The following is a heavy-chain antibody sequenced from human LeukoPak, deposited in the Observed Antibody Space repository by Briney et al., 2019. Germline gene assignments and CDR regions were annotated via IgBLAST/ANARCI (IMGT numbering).Heavy chain of an antibody. Sequence: GGSLRLSCAASGFAFNAYAMHWVRQAPGKGLEWVAVISYDGGNKYYADSVKGRFTISRDDSSNTLYLQMNSLRADDTAVYYCARDASLSSTAVTRGSFFDYWGPGNLVTVSS. CDR1: GFAFNAYA. J-gene: IGHJ4*02. D-gene: IGHD1-26*01. V-gene: IGHV3-30*04. CDR2: ISYDGGNK. CDR3: ARDASLSSTAVTRGSFFDY.